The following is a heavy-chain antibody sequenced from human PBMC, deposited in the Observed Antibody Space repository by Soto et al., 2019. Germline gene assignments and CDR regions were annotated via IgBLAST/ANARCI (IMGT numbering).Heavy chain of an antibody. CDR1: GGSISSYY. Sequence: PSETLSLTCTVSGGSISSYYWSWIRQPPGKGLEWIGYIYPNGRTNYNPSLRGRVAISIDKSKNQFSLRLDSVFAADAAVYFCARMRGLGEISPFFDHWGQGTLVTVSS. J-gene: IGHJ4*02. CDR3: ARMRGLGEISPFFDH. CDR2: IYPNGRT. D-gene: IGHD3-16*02. V-gene: IGHV4-59*01.